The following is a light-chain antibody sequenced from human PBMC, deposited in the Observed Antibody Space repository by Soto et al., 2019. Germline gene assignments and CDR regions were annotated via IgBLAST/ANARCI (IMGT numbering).Light chain of an antibody. CDR2: AAS. CDR1: QSINNY. J-gene: IGKJ3*01. V-gene: IGKV1-39*01. CDR3: QQIVSTLSFT. Sequence: DIQMTQSPSSLSASVGDRVTITCRASQSINNYLNWYQQKPGKAPQLLIYAASNLQSGVPSRFSGSGFGTNFTLTINSLQPEDFATYYCQQIVSTLSFTFGPGTKVAVK.